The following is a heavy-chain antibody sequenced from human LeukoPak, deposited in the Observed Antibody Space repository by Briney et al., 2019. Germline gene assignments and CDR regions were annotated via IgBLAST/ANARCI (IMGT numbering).Heavy chain of an antibody. CDR2: IYSSGAT. J-gene: IGHJ4*02. CDR1: GLALSSNS. CDR3: ARDRDTSGYIFDY. D-gene: IGHD3-22*01. Sequence: PGGSLRLSCPASGLALSSNSMRWVRQAPGKGLEWASVIYSSGATFYADSVRGRFTISRDNSKNTVDLQMNSLRAEDTAVYYCARDRDTSGYIFDYWGRGTLVTVSS. V-gene: IGHV3-53*01.